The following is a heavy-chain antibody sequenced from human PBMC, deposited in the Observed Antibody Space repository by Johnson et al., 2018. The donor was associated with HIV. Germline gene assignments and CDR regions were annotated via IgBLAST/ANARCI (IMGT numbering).Heavy chain of an antibody. CDR3: VRDIPRGSRAFDI. CDR2: INWNGGST. CDR1: GFTFDDYG. Sequence: VQLVESGGGVVRPGGSLRLSCAASGFTFDDYGMSWVRQVAGKGLEWVSGINWNGGSTGYADSVKGRFTISRDNAKNSLLLQMNSLRPEDTALYYCVRDIPRGSRAFDIWGQGTMVIVSS. V-gene: IGHV3-20*04. D-gene: IGHD3-16*01. J-gene: IGHJ3*02.